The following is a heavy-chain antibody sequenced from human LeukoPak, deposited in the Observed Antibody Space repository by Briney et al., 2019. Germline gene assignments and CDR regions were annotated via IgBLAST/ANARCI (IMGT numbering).Heavy chain of an antibody. J-gene: IGHJ4*02. Sequence: ASVKVSCKASGYTFTSYYMHWGRQAPGQGLEWMGIINPSGGSTSYAQEFQGRVTMTRDTSTSTVYMELSSLRSEDTAVYYCARDEGQQLGHDYWGEGTMVTVSS. CDR1: GYTFTSYY. CDR2: INPSGGST. D-gene: IGHD6-13*01. CDR3: ARDEGQQLGHDY. V-gene: IGHV1-46*01.